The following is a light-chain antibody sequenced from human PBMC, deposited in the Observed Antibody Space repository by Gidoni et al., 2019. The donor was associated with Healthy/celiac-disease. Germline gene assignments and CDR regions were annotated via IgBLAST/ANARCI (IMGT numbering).Light chain of an antibody. CDR2: GAS. V-gene: IGKV3-15*01. CDR1: QSVSIN. CDR3: QQYNNWPLT. Sequence: ELVMTPFPATLSVSPGERATLSCRASQSVSINLAWYQQKPGQAPRLLIYGASTRATGIPARFSGSGSGTDFTLTISSLQSEDFAVYYCQQYNNWPLTFGGGTKVEIK. J-gene: IGKJ4*01.